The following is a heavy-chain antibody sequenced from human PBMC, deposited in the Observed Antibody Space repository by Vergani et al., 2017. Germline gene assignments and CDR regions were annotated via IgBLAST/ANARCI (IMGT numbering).Heavy chain of an antibody. V-gene: IGHV3-30*04. D-gene: IGHD3-10*01. Sequence: QVQLVESGGGVVQPGRSLRLSCAASGFNFGYYAMHWVRQAPGRGLEWVATISYDGTYEYYTESVKGRFTISRDNFKNTLSLQMNSLRPEDTALYYCANIPGVWFGDREGGFDYWGLGTLVTVSS. CDR1: GFNFGYYA. J-gene: IGHJ4*02. CDR3: ANIPGVWFGDREGGFDY. CDR2: ISYDGTYE.